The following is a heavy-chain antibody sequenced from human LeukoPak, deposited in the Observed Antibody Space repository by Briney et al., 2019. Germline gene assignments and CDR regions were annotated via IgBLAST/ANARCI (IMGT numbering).Heavy chain of an antibody. V-gene: IGHV3-23*01. Sequence: PGGSLRLSCAASGFTFSSYAMSWVRQAPGKGLEWVSAISGSGGSTYHADSVKGRYTISRDNSKNTLYLQMNSLRAEDTAVYYCAKERAYCGGDCPNWFDPWGQGTLVTVSS. D-gene: IGHD2-21*01. CDR2: ISGSGGST. CDR3: AKERAYCGGDCPNWFDP. J-gene: IGHJ5*02. CDR1: GFTFSSYA.